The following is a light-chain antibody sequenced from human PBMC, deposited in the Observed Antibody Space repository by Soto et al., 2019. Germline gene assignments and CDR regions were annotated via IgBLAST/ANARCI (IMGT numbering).Light chain of an antibody. V-gene: IGKV1-12*01. CDR1: QDMSGW. CDR3: QQGKSFPLT. CDR2: ATS. Sequence: DIQMTQFPSSVSASVGDRVTITCRSSQDMSGWLAWYQQKPGKAPQILMYATSRLQNGVPSRFSASGSGTDFTLTISSLQSEDFATYYCQQGKSFPLTFGGGTKVEIK. J-gene: IGKJ4*01.